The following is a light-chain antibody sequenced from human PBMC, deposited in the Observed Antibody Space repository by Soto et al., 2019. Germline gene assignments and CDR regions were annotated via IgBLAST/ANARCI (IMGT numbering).Light chain of an antibody. CDR3: QQYNNRPIP. CDR1: QSLTSY. J-gene: IGKJ4*01. CDR2: GIS. V-gene: IGKV3-15*01. Sequence: ETGSKKSPSTVSESPGETASLSCRASQSLTSYLAWYQQKPDQAPRLLIYGISTRATDIPARFSGSGSGTEFTLTGISLQYEDFTVYYSQQYNNRPIPFAGGTKLEIK.